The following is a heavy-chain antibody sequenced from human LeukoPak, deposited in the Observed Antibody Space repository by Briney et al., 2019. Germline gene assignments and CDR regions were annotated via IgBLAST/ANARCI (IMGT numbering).Heavy chain of an antibody. CDR3: ARAPTHYGSGLDY. D-gene: IGHD3-10*01. CDR2: IKQDGSEK. Sequence: PGGSLRLSCAASEFTFSSYWMSWVRQAPGKGLEWVANIKQDGSEKYYVDSVKGRFTISRDNAKNSLYLQMNSLRAEDTAVYYCARAPTHYGSGLDYGGRGTLVTVSS. J-gene: IGHJ4*02. V-gene: IGHV3-7*03. CDR1: EFTFSSYW.